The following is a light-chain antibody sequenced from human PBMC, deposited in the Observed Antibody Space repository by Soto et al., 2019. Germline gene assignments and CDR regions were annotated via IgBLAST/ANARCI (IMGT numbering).Light chain of an antibody. CDR1: QSISSW. CDR3: QQDNSYS. CDR2: DAS. Sequence: DIQMTQSPSTLSASVGDRVTITCRASQSISSWLAWYQQKPGKAPKLLIYDASSLESGVPSRFSGSGSGTEYPLTISSLQPDDFATYYCQQDNSYSFGQGTKVDIK. J-gene: IGKJ1*01. V-gene: IGKV1-5*01.